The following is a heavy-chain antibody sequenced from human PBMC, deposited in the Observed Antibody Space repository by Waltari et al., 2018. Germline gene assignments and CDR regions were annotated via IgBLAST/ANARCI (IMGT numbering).Heavy chain of an antibody. CDR3: ARVHYDFWSGYYI. J-gene: IGHJ4*02. V-gene: IGHV1-8*02. D-gene: IGHD3-3*01. CDR2: INPKSGNT. Sequence: QLQLVQSGAEVKKPEASVKVSCTAYGYPFSYYDINWVRQATGHGLEWMGWINPKSGNTVSAQNFQDRVTITRDPSTSTVYMELSSLRSDDAAVYYCARVHYDFWSGYYIWGQGTLVTVPS. CDR1: GYPFSYYD.